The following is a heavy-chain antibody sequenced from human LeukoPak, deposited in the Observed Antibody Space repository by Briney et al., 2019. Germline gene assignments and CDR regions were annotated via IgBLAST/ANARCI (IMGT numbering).Heavy chain of an antibody. V-gene: IGHV3-64*01. D-gene: IGHD6-19*01. J-gene: IGHJ4*02. CDR2: ISSNGGST. Sequence: GGSLRLSCAASGLTFSSYAMHWVRQAPGKGLEYVSAISSNGGSTYYANSVKGRFTISRDNSKNTPYLQMGSLRAEDMAVYYCAREIQHNVAVAGGGVLFDYWGQGTLVTVSS. CDR1: GLTFSSYA. CDR3: AREIQHNVAVAGGGVLFDY.